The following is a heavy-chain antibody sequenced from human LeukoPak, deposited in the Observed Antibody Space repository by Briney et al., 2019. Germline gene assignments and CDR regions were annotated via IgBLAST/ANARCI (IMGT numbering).Heavy chain of an antibody. V-gene: IGHV4-4*02. Sequence: PSETLSLTCTVSGGSISSNWWSWVRQPPGKGLEWIGEIYHSGSTNYNPSLKSRVTISVDKSKNQFSLKLSSVTAADTAVYYCARRGSRLDAFDIWGQGTMVTVSS. CDR1: GGSISSNW. CDR3: ARRGSRLDAFDI. CDR2: IYHSGST. J-gene: IGHJ3*02. D-gene: IGHD6-13*01.